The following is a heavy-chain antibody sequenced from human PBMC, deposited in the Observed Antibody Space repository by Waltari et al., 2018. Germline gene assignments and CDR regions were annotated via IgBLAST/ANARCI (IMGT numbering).Heavy chain of an antibody. V-gene: IGHV4-34*01. D-gene: IGHD2-15*01. Sequence: VRLDQWGTELVEPWETLSLTCAVYEGSFSAFFWSWVRQAPGKGLEWIGEINHGVKTDYNPSLKSRLFMSVDPSKNQFSLMLSSVTAADTAVYYCVRSHCIGDSCFRYFDSGGHGTLVTVSS. CDR1: EGSFSAFF. CDR3: VRSHCIGDSCFRYFDS. J-gene: IGHJ4*01. CDR2: INHGVKT.